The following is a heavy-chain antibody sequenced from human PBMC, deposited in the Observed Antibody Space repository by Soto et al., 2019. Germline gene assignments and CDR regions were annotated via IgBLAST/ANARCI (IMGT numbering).Heavy chain of an antibody. J-gene: IGHJ6*02. Sequence: QVQLVESGGGVVQPGRSLRLSCAASGFTFSSYAMHWVRQAPGKGLEWVAVISYDGSNKYYADSVKGRFTISRDNSKNTLYLQMNSLRAEDTAVYYCARAPVIAAAVADYYYYYGMDVWGQGTTVTVSS. CDR1: GFTFSSYA. D-gene: IGHD6-13*01. CDR3: ARAPVIAAAVADYYYYYGMDV. V-gene: IGHV3-30-3*01. CDR2: ISYDGSNK.